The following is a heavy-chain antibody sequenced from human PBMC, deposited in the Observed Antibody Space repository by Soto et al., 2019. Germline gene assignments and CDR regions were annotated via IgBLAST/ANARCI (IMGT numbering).Heavy chain of an antibody. J-gene: IGHJ6*02. Sequence: GGSLRLSCAASGFTFSSYAMHWVRQAPGKGLEWVAVISYDGSNKYYADSVKGRFTISRDNSKNTLYLQMNSLRAEDTAVYYCASIYDQPYYYYYGMDVWGQGTTVTVSS. V-gene: IGHV3-30-3*01. CDR1: GFTFSSYA. CDR2: ISYDGSNK. CDR3: ASIYDQPYYYYYGMDV. D-gene: IGHD3-22*01.